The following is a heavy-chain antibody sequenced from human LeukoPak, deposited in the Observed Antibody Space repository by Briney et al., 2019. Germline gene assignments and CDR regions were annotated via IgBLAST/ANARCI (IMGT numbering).Heavy chain of an antibody. J-gene: IGHJ4*02. CDR1: GGSISSGGYY. V-gene: IGHV4-31*03. CDR2: IYYSGST. CDR3: ARGHYGDYVEAAFDY. Sequence: SQTLSLTCTVSGGSISSGGYYWGWLRQHPGKGLEWIGYIYYSGSTYYNPSLKSRITISVDTSKNQFSLKLSSVTAADTAVYYCARGHYGDYVEAAFDYWGQGTLVTVSS. D-gene: IGHD4-17*01.